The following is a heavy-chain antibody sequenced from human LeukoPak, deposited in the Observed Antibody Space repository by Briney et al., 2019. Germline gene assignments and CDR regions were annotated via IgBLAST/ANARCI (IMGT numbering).Heavy chain of an antibody. D-gene: IGHD4-11*01. V-gene: IGHV3-33*01. CDR3: ARVSDYSNYFDF. Sequence: PGGSLRLSCAASGFTFRTYGMHWVRQAPGKGLEWVAIIWYDGSTKYYAESVKGRFTISRDNSKNMLYLQMNSLRAEDTAVYYCARVSDYSNYFDFWGQGTLVTASS. CDR2: IWYDGSTK. J-gene: IGHJ4*02. CDR1: GFTFRTYG.